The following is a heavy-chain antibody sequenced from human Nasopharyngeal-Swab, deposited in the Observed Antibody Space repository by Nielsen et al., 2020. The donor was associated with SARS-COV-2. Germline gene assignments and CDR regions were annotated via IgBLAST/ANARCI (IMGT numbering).Heavy chain of an antibody. Sequence: GESLKISCEASGFTFSIYGMHWVRQAPGKGLEWVAVIWYDGSNRYYADSVKGRFTISRDNSKNTVYLQVNSLRVEDTAVYYCAREGENSRSSRKMEPHYYGMDAWGQGTTVTVSS. D-gene: IGHD6-6*01. CDR1: GFTFSIYG. CDR2: IWYDGSNR. V-gene: IGHV3-33*01. J-gene: IGHJ6*02. CDR3: AREGENSRSSRKMEPHYYGMDA.